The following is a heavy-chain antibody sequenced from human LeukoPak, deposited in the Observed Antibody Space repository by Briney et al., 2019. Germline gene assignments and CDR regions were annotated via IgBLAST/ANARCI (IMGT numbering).Heavy chain of an antibody. J-gene: IGHJ6*03. CDR3: AKGSIVGATSYYYMDV. V-gene: IGHV3-30*18. CDR1: GFTFSGYG. Sequence: GGSLRLSCAASGFTFSGYGMHWVRQAPGKGLEWVAVISYDGSNKYYADSVKGRFTISRDNAKNTLYLQMNSLRAEDTAVYYCAKGSIVGATSYYYMDVWGKGTTVTISS. D-gene: IGHD1-26*01. CDR2: ISYDGSNK.